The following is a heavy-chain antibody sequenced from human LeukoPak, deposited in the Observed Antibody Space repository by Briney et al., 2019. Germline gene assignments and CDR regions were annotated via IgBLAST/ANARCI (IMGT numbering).Heavy chain of an antibody. D-gene: IGHD5-24*01. J-gene: IGHJ6*03. CDR3: ARDRGEVATLYYYYYMDV. V-gene: IGHV1-2*02. CDR2: INPNSGGT. CDR1: GYTFTGYY. Sequence: SVQVSCKASGYTFTGYYMHWVRQAPGQGLAWMGWINPNSGGTNYAQKFQGRVTMTRDTSISTAYMELSRLRSDDTAVYYCARDRGEVATLYYYYYMDVWGKGTTVCASS.